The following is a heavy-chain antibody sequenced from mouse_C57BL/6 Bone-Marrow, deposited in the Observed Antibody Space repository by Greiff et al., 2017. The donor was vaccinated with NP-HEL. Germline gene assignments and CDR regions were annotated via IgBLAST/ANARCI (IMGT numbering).Heavy chain of an antibody. CDR3: ARREDYQPAWFAY. CDR2: IYPRSGNT. CDR1: GYTFTSYG. V-gene: IGHV1-81*01. J-gene: IGHJ3*01. D-gene: IGHD2-4*01. Sequence: QVQLQQSGAELARPGASVKLSCKASGYTFTSYGISWVKQRTGQGLEWIGEIYPRSGNTYYNEKFKGKATLTADKSSSTAYMELRSLTSEDSAVYVCARREDYQPAWFAYWGQGTLVTVSA.